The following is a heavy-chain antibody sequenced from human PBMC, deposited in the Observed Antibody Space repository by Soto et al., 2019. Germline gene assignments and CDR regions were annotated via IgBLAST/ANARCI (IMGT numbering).Heavy chain of an antibody. Sequence: GGSLRLSCAASGFTFSSYGMHWVRQAPGKGLEWVAVIWYDGSNKYYADSVKGRFTISRDNSKNTLHLQMNSLTAEDTAVYYCARDFSAVNYYDSSGYKMEVDYWGQGTLVTVSS. CDR1: GFTFSSYG. J-gene: IGHJ4*02. V-gene: IGHV3-33*01. D-gene: IGHD3-22*01. CDR2: IWYDGSNK. CDR3: ARDFSAVNYYDSSGYKMEVDY.